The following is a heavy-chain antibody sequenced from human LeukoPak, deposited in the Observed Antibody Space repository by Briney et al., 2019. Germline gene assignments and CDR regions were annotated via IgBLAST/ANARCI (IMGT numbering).Heavy chain of an antibody. V-gene: IGHV3-30-3*01. J-gene: IGHJ6*02. CDR3: ARAGRYYYGMDV. CDR2: ISYDGSNK. Sequence: PGGSLRLSCAASGFTFSSYAMHWVRQAPGKGLEWVAVISYDGSNKYYADSVKGRFTISRDNSKNTLYLQMNSLRAEDTAVYYCARAGRYYYGMDVWGQGTTVTVSS. CDR1: GFTFSSYA.